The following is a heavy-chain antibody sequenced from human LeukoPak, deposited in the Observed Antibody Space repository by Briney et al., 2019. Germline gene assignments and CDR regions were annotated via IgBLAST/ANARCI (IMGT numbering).Heavy chain of an antibody. CDR1: GFIFSTYT. CDR2: ITSSSSYR. CDR3: ARVGTTGNTVDGFDL. V-gene: IGHV3-21*01. D-gene: IGHD1-1*01. J-gene: IGHJ3*01. Sequence: PGGALRLSCAASGFIFSTYTMNWVRQAPGKELELVSCITSSSSYRYYADSVTGRFTISRDNAKNSLYLQMNSLRAEDTAVYYCARVGTTGNTVDGFDLWGQGTMVTVSS.